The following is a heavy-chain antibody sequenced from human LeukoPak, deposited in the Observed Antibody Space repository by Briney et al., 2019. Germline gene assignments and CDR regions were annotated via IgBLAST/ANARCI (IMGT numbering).Heavy chain of an antibody. V-gene: IGHV4-59*01. CDR1: GGSITSYY. D-gene: IGHD3-10*01. CDR3: ARDNRWYGEYWFDP. J-gene: IGHJ5*02. CDR2: IYYSGST. Sequence: PSETLSLTCSISGGSITSYYWSWIRQPPGKGLEWIGYIYYSGSTNYNPSLKSRVTISVDTSKNQFSLNWSSVTAADTAVYYCARDNRWYGEYWFDPWGQGTLVTVSS.